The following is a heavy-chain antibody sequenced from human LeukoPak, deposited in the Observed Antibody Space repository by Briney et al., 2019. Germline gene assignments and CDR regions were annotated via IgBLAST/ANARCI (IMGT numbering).Heavy chain of an antibody. J-gene: IGHJ3*01. V-gene: IGHV1-2*06. CDR1: GGTFTSYA. CDR3: AITYANNAFDV. D-gene: IGHD3-16*01. CDR2: INPNSGGT. Sequence: ASVKVSCKTSGGTFTSYAITWVRQAPGQGLEWMGRINPNSGGTDYAQNFRGRVTLTRDTSITTVYMEVTRLTSDDTAVYYCAITYANNAFDVWGQGTMVTVSS.